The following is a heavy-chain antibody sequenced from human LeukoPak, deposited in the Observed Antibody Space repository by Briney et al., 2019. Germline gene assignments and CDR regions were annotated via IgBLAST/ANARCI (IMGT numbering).Heavy chain of an antibody. CDR3: ARADGDYVFDY. D-gene: IGHD4-17*01. Sequence: GASVKVSCKASGSTFTSYAMHWVRQAPGQRLEWMGWINAGNGNTKYSQKFQGRVTITRDTSASTAYMELSSLRSEDTAVYYCARADGDYVFDYWGQGTLVTVFS. V-gene: IGHV1-3*01. J-gene: IGHJ4*02. CDR2: INAGNGNT. CDR1: GSTFTSYA.